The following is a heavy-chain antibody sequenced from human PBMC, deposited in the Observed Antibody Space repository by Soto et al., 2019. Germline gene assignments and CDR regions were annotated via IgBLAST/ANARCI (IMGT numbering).Heavy chain of an antibody. CDR2: ISCSGST. CDR1: GASTSSFY. CDR3: ARMMGDWSYFDY. D-gene: IGHD2-21*02. Sequence: PSETLSLTCTVSGASTSSFYWSWIRQPPGKGLEFIAYISCSGSTNXXPSLNSRVXISVDTSKNQFXLRLSXVTAADTAAYYCARMMGDWSYFDYWSQGTLVTVSS. V-gene: IGHV4-59*08. J-gene: IGHJ4*02.